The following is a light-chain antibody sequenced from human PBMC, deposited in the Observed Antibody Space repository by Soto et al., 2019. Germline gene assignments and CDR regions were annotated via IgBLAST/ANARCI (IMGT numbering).Light chain of an antibody. V-gene: IGLV1-44*01. CDR2: SYN. Sequence: QSVLTQPPSASGTPGQRVTISCSGNRANIGSNHVNWYQQIPGRAPKLLVYSYNQRPSGVPDRFSASKSATSASLAISGLQSDDEADYYCTAWDDSLNVVLFGGGTQLTVL. CDR3: TAWDDSLNVVL. CDR1: RANIGSNH. J-gene: IGLJ2*01.